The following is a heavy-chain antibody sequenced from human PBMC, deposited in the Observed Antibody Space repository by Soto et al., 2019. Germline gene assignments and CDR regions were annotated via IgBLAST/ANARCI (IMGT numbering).Heavy chain of an antibody. D-gene: IGHD1-1*01. Sequence: ASVKVSCKASGYTFTSYDIYWVRQATGQGLEWMGWMNPNTGKSGYAQKFQGRVTMTSDTSISTAHMELSSLRSEDTAVYYCARRAETNGWNGFGADKYYFDFWGQGTLVTVSS. CDR3: ARRAETNGWNGFGADKYYFDF. V-gene: IGHV1-8*01. CDR1: GYTFTSYD. CDR2: MNPNTGKS. J-gene: IGHJ4*02.